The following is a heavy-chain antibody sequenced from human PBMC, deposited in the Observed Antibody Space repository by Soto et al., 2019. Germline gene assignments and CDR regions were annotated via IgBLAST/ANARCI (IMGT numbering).Heavy chain of an antibody. CDR1: GGSISSYY. CDR2: IYYSGST. D-gene: IGHD2-15*01. V-gene: IGHV4-59*01. CDR3: AGALLGYCSGGTCYSTPYYYYGMDV. Sequence: SETLSLTCTVSGGSISSYYWSWIRQPPGKGLEWIGYIYYSGSTNYNPSLKSRVTISVDTSKNEFSLKLSSVTAADTAVYYCAGALLGYCSGGTCYSTPYYYYGMDVWGQGTTVNVAS. J-gene: IGHJ6*02.